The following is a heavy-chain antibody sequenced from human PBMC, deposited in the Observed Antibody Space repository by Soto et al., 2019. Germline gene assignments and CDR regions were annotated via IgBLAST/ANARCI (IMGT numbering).Heavy chain of an antibody. CDR3: ARDQGTGYSPPDYYYGMDV. CDR2: IYYSGST. V-gene: IGHV4-30-4*01. J-gene: IGHJ6*02. CDR1: GGSISSGDYY. D-gene: IGHD3-9*01. Sequence: SETLSLTCTVSGGSISSGDYYWSWIRQPPGKGLEWIGYIYYSGSTYYNPSLKSRVTISVDTSKNQFSLKLSSVTAADTAVYYCARDQGTGYSPPDYYYGMDVWGQGTTVTVSS.